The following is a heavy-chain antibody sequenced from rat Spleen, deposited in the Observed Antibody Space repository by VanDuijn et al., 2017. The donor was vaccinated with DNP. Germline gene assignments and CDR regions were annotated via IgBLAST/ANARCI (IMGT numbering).Heavy chain of an antibody. CDR1: GFSLSSYG. Sequence: QVQLKESGPGLVQPSQTLSLTCTVSGFSLSSYGVIWVRQPPGKGLEWMGTIWSGGTTDYNPAFKSRLSISRETSESQVFLKMNSLQTEDKAIYFCNRTGSYKSGYYFDYWGQGVMVTASS. V-gene: IGHV2-13*01. D-gene: IGHD4-3*01. J-gene: IGHJ2*01. CDR2: IWSGGTT. CDR3: NRTGSYKSGYYFDY.